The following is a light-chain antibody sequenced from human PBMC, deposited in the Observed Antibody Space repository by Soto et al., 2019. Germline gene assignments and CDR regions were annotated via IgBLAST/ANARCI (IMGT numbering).Light chain of an antibody. Sequence: IQMTQFPSSVSASVGDRVTITCQASQDVRTWLAWYQQRPGKAPKVLIHAATILQSGVPSRFSGSGAGTDFTLTINNLQPDDFATYYCQQVDNFPLTFGPGTKVD. V-gene: IGKV1-12*01. CDR1: QDVRTW. J-gene: IGKJ3*01. CDR2: AAT. CDR3: QQVDNFPLT.